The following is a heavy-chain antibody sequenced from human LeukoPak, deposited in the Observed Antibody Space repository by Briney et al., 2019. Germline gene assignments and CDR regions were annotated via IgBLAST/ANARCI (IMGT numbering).Heavy chain of an antibody. CDR3: ARDDRSTWYSDF. D-gene: IGHD1-26*01. J-gene: IGHJ4*02. CDR1: GFTFSIYS. V-gene: IGHV3-48*04. CDR2: ISGSTITI. Sequence: GGSLRLSCAASGFTFSIYSMSWVRQAPGKGLEWVSYISGSTITIHYADSVKGRFTISRDNAKNSLYLQMNSLRAEDTAVYYCARDDRSTWYSDFRGQGTLVTVSS.